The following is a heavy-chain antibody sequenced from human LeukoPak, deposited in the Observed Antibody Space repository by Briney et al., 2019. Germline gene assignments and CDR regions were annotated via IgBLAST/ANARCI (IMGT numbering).Heavy chain of an antibody. Sequence: PGGSLRLSCSASGFTFTRNAMHWVRQAPGKGLEYVSAISSSGGSTYYADSVKGRFTISRDNAKNSLYLQMNSLRAEDTAVYYCARDTTLDYWGQGTLVTVSS. CDR3: ARDTTLDY. V-gene: IGHV3-64*04. CDR2: ISSSGGST. J-gene: IGHJ4*02. D-gene: IGHD1-1*01. CDR1: GFTFTRNA.